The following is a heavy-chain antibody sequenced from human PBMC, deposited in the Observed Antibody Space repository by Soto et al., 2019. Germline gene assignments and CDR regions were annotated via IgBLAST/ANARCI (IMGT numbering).Heavy chain of an antibody. CDR1: GFTVSSYS. J-gene: IGHJ6*02. CDR2: ISSSSSTI. CDR3: ARERAVAGNFYYGMDV. D-gene: IGHD6-19*01. V-gene: IGHV3-48*01. Sequence: EVQLEESGGGLVQPGGSLRLSCAASGFTVSSYSMNWVRQAPGKGLEWVSYISSSSSTIYYADSVKGRFTISRDNAKNSLYLQMNSLRAEDTAVYYCARERAVAGNFYYGMDVWGQGTTVTVSS.